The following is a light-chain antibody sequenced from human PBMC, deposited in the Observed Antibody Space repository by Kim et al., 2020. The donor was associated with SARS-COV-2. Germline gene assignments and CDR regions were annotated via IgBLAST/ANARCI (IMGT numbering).Light chain of an antibody. CDR2: DAS. CDR3: QQYGSSPQT. V-gene: IGKV3-20*01. Sequence: EIVLTQSPGTLSLSPGERATLSCRASQSVISSCLAWYQQKPGQAPRLLMYDASSRATGIPDRFSGSGSGTDFTLTISRLEPEDFAVYYCQQYGSSPQTFGQGTKVDIK. J-gene: IGKJ1*01. CDR1: QSVISSC.